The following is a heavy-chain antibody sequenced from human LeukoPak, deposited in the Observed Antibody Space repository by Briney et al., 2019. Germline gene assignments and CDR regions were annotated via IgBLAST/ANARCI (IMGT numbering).Heavy chain of an antibody. V-gene: IGHV4-59*01. CDR2: ISYSGYS. Sequence: SETLSLTFTVSGGSITTYYWTWIRQPPGKGLEWIGYISYSGYSNNNPSVKSRVTTSLDTSKNQLSLKLTSVTAADSAVYYCAGSSGWSGVLDYWGQGTLVTVSS. D-gene: IGHD6-19*01. CDR3: AGSSGWSGVLDY. J-gene: IGHJ4*02. CDR1: GGSITTYY.